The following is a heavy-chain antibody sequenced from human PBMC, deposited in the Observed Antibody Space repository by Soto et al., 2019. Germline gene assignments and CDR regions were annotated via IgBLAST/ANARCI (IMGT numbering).Heavy chain of an antibody. J-gene: IGHJ4*01. D-gene: IGHD2-2*01. Sequence: PGGSLRLSCAASGFTFNSYAMNWVRQAPGKGLAGVSAIGTDGNTYYANSVKGRFTISRDNSRTTLYLQMNSLRVEDTALYYCVRKYPGTRPFDYWGQGTLVTVSS. CDR1: GFTFNSYA. CDR2: IGTDGNT. V-gene: IGHV3-23*01. CDR3: VRKYPGTRPFDY.